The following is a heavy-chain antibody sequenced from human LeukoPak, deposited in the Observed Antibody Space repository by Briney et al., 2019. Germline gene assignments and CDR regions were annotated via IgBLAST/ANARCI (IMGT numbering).Heavy chain of an antibody. D-gene: IGHD5-24*01. Sequence: GASVKVSCKASGYTLTGYYIHWVRQAPGQGLEWMGWTNVHNGGAKYAEKFQGRVIMTRDTSISTAFLELRGLRPDDTAIYYCARSGGERNGYKGPPHYWGQGSLVTVSS. J-gene: IGHJ4*02. CDR1: GYTLTGYY. CDR2: TNVHNGGA. V-gene: IGHV1-2*02. CDR3: ARSGGERNGYKGPPHY.